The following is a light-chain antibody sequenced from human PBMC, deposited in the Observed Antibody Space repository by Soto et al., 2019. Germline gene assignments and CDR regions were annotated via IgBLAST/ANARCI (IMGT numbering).Light chain of an antibody. CDR2: IAS. CDR3: QKSYSTPYT. Sequence: DIHMTQSPSSLSASVGDRVTITCRASQSISNYLNWYQQKPGKAPNLLIYIASNLHSGVPSRFSGSGSGTDFTLTISSLQPEDFATYYCQKSYSTPYTFGQGTKVDIK. V-gene: IGKV1-39*01. J-gene: IGKJ2*01. CDR1: QSISNY.